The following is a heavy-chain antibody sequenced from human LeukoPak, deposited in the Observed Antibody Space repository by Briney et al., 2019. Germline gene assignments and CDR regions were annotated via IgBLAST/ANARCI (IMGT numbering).Heavy chain of an antibody. J-gene: IGHJ4*02. CDR1: GFTFSSYN. CDR2: ISSTSSTI. V-gene: IGHV3-48*01. Sequence: GGSLRLSCAASGFTFSSYNMNWVRQAPGKGLEWVSFISSTSSTIYYADSVKGRFTISRDNAKNSLYLQMNSLRAEDTAVYYCARARASDYWGQGTLVTVSS. CDR3: ARARASDY. D-gene: IGHD1-26*01.